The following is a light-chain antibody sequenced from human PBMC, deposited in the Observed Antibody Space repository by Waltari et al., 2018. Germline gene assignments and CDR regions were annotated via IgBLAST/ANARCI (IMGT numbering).Light chain of an antibody. J-gene: IGKJ4*01. V-gene: IGKV1-9*01. CDR2: KAS. Sequence: DIQMTQSPSSLSASVGDRVTITCRASQGISSYLAWYQQKPGKAPNLLIYKASTLQSGVPSRFSGSGSGTDFTLTISSLQPEDFATYYCQHHNSYPPTFGAGTKVEIK. CDR1: QGISSY. CDR3: QHHNSYPPT.